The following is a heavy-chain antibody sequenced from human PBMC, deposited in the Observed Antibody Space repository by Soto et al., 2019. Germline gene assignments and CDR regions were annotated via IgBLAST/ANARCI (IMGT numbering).Heavy chain of an antibody. CDR3: AREGPRPYYSYGMDV. V-gene: IGHV1-18*01. CDR2: ISGYNGKT. J-gene: IGHJ6*04. Sequence: QVQLVQSGAEVKKPGASVKVSCKASGYTFSMSGISWVRQAPGQGLEWMGWISGYNGKTNYEQKFQDRVTMTTDTSTNMAYMELRSLRSDDTAGYYCAREGPRPYYSYGMDVWGKGTTVTVSS. CDR1: GYTFSMSG.